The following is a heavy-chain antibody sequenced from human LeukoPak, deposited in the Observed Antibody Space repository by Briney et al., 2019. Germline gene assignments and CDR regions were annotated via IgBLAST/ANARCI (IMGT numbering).Heavy chain of an antibody. CDR1: GFTVSSNY. CDR2: IGAGGHST. V-gene: IGHV3-23*01. CDR3: AKVPNYYGSGSQGYFDY. D-gene: IGHD3-10*01. Sequence: GGLRLSCAASGFTVSSNYMTWVRQAPGKGLEWVSTIGAGGHSTYYADSVKGRFTISRDNSKNTLYLQMNSLRADDTAVYYCAKVPNYYGSGSQGYFDYWGQGTLVTVSS. J-gene: IGHJ4*02.